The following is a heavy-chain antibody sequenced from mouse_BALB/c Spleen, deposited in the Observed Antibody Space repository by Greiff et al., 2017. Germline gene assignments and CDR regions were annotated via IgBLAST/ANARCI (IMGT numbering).Heavy chain of an antibody. J-gene: IGHJ4*01. V-gene: IGHV3-8*02. CDR1: GYSITSCY. Sequence: EVKLVESGPSLVKPSQTLSLTCSVSGYSITSCYLNWIRKFPGNKLEYMGSISYSGSTYYYPSLNSRISITRDTSKNQYYLQLNYVTTEDTATYYCARSYYDSYAMDYWGQGTSVTVSS. CDR2: ISYSGST. D-gene: IGHD2-10*01. CDR3: ARSYYDSYAMDY.